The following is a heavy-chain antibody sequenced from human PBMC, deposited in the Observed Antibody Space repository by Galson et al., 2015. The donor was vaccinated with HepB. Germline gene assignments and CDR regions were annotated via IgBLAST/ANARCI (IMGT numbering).Heavy chain of an antibody. J-gene: IGHJ4*02. CDR2: ISYDGSNK. D-gene: IGHD3-3*01. CDR1: GFTFSNYA. Sequence: SLRLSCAASGFTFSNYAMHWVRQAPGKGLEWVAVISYDGSNKDYADSVKGRFTISRDNSKNTLYLQINTLRAEDTAVFYCAKAYYAFWSGYYGELHYWGQGTLVTVSS. V-gene: IGHV3-30*18. CDR3: AKAYYAFWSGYYGELHY.